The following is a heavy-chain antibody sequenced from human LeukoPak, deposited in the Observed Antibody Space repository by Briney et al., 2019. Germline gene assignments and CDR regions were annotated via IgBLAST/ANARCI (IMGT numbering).Heavy chain of an antibody. V-gene: IGHV3-11*01. CDR2: ISGSGYSI. J-gene: IGHJ4*02. D-gene: IGHD2-8*01. Sequence: GGSLRLSCAASGFIFNDYYMTWIRQAPGNGLEWVSYISGSGYSINYADSVRGRFTISRDNAKNSLYLQMNSLRVEDTAVYYCARGHLDGPAIDSWGQGTLVTVSS. CDR1: GFIFNDYY. CDR3: ARGHLDGPAIDS.